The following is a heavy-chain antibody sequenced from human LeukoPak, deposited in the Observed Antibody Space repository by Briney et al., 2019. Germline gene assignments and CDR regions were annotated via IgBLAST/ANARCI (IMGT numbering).Heavy chain of an antibody. CDR2: ISYDGSNK. Sequence: PGRSLRLSCAASGFTFSSYAMHWVRQAPGKGLEWVAVISYDGSNKKYADSVKGRFTISRDNSKNTLYLQMNSLRAEDTAVYYCARETVVGVFDYWGQGTLVTVSS. CDR3: ARETVVGVFDY. D-gene: IGHD6-19*01. V-gene: IGHV3-30*04. J-gene: IGHJ4*02. CDR1: GFTFSSYA.